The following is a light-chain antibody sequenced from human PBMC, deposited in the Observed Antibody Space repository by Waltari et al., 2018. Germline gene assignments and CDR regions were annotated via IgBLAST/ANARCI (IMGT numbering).Light chain of an antibody. CDR1: SSDVGGYNY. CDR2: DVS. J-gene: IGLJ3*02. V-gene: IGLV2-14*03. CDR3: SSYTSSSTLWV. Sequence: QSALTQPASVSGSPGQSITISCTGTSSDVGGYNYVSWYQQHPGKAPKLMIYDVSNLPSGVSNRFAGSKSGNTASLTSAGLQAEDEADYYCSSYTSSSTLWVFGGGTKLTVL.